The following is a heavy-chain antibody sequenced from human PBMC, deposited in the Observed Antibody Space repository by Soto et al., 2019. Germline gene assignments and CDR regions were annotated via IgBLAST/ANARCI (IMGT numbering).Heavy chain of an antibody. V-gene: IGHV4-34*01. CDR2: INHSGST. CDR1: GGSFSGYY. CDR3: ARVALNGLERRIGINWFDP. J-gene: IGHJ5*01. Sequence: PSETLSLTCAVYGGSFSGYYWSWIRQPPGKGLEWIGEINHSGSTNYNPSLKSRVTISVDTSKNQFSLKLSSVTAADTAVYYCARVALNGLERRIGINWFDPWGQGTMVTVSS. D-gene: IGHD1-1*01.